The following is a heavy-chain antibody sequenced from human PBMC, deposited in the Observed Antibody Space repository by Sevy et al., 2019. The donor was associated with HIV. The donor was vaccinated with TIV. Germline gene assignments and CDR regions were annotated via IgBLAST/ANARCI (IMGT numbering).Heavy chain of an antibody. Sequence: GGSLRLYCAASGFIFGSYAMNWVRQAPGKGLEWVAVISYHGSHKYYADSVKGRFTISRDSSKNTLYLQMHSLRTDDTAVYYCARDPGSSWSSFDYWGQGTLVTVSS. J-gene: IGHJ4*02. CDR1: GFIFGSYA. V-gene: IGHV3-30-3*01. CDR3: ARDPGSSWSSFDY. D-gene: IGHD6-13*01. CDR2: ISYHGSHK.